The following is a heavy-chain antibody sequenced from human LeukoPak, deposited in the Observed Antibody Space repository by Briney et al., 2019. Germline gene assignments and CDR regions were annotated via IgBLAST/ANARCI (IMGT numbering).Heavy chain of an antibody. CDR3: ARGKYQLLFL. CDR2: IYYSGST. D-gene: IGHD2-2*01. J-gene: IGHJ4*02. CDR1: GGSISSGGYY. Sequence: PSQTLSLTCTVSGGSISSGGYYWSWIRQPPGKGLEWIGYIYYSGSTNYNPSLKSRVTISVDTSKNQFSLKLSSVTAADTAVYYCARGKYQLLFLWGQGTLVTVSS. V-gene: IGHV4-61*08.